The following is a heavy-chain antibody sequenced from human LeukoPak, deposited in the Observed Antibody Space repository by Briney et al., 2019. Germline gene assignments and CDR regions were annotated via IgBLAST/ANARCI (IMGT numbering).Heavy chain of an antibody. CDR2: ISAYNGNT. J-gene: IGHJ4*02. CDR3: ITMVRGVDRGFDY. Sequence: GASVKVSCKASGYTFTSYGIGWVRQAPGQGLEWMGWISAYNGNTNYAQKLQGRVTMTTDTSTSTAYMELRSLRSDDTAVYYCITMVRGVDRGFDYWGQGTLVTVSS. V-gene: IGHV1-18*01. CDR1: GYTFTSYG. D-gene: IGHD3-10*01.